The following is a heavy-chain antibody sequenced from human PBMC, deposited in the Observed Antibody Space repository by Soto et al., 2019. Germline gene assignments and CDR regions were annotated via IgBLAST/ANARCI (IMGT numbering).Heavy chain of an antibody. CDR1: GFTFSSYW. J-gene: IGHJ3*02. CDR3: ASGWYDPYAFDI. CDR2: INSDGSST. D-gene: IGHD6-19*01. Sequence: GGSLRLSCAASGFTFSSYWMHWVRQAPGKGLVWVSRINSDGSSTSYADSVKGRFTISRDNAKNTLYLQMNSLRAEDTAVYYCASGWYDPYAFDIWGQGTMVTVSS. V-gene: IGHV3-74*01.